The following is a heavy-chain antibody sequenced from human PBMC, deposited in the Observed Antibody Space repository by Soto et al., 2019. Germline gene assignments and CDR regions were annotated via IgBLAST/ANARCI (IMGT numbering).Heavy chain of an antibody. CDR2: INPSGGST. V-gene: IGHV1-46*01. CDR1: GDTFTSYY. CDR3: ARQDVLTSWSGLRAFDI. Sequence: ASVKVSCKACGDTFTSYYMHWVRQAPEQGLEWMGIINPSGGSTSYAQKFQGRVTMTRDTSTSTVYMELSSLRSEDTAVYYCARQDVLTSWSGLRAFDIWGQGTIVTVSS. D-gene: IGHD3-9*01. J-gene: IGHJ3*02.